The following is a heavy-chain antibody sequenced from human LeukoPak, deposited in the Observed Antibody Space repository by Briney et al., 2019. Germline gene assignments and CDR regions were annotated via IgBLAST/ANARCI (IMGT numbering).Heavy chain of an antibody. CDR3: TGGRYYDSSAYVF. J-gene: IGHJ4*02. D-gene: IGHD3-22*01. Sequence: GGSLRLSCAASGFTFSGSAMHWVRQASGKGLEWVGRIRNKANRYATEYAASVQGRFTISRDDSKNTGYLQMNSLKTEDTAVYYCTGGRYYDSSAYVFWGQGTLVTVSS. CDR2: IRNKANRYAT. CDR1: GFTFSGSA. V-gene: IGHV3-73*01.